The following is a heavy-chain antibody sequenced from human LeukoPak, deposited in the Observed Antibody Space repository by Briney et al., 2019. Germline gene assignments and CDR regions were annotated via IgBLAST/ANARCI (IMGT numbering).Heavy chain of an antibody. CDR3: AKDVAPDSGWDLDY. D-gene: IGHD6-19*01. CDR1: GLTFSTYS. V-gene: IGHV3-23*01. CDR2: IYNSGAKI. Sequence: GGTLRLSCAVSGLTFSTYSMTWVRQGPGKGLEWVSSIYNSGAKIFYADSVKGRFTISRDNSKNMLYLQMNSLRVEDTAVYYCAKDVAPDSGWDLDYWGQGTLVTVSS. J-gene: IGHJ4*02.